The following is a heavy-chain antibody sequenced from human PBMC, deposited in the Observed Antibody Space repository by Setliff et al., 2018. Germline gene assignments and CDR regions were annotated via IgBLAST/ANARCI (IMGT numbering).Heavy chain of an antibody. CDR2: ISAYTGNA. D-gene: IGHD2-2*01. CDR1: GYTFSDYG. CDR3: SRLVRYCTTTSCQRLSGDEY. J-gene: IGHJ4*02. Sequence: ASVKVSCKASGYTFSDYGITWVRQAPGQGLEWMGWISAYTGNAYYAHKLQDRVTMTTDTSTGTAYMELRSLASDDTAVYYCSRLVRYCTTTSCQRLSGDEYWGQGTVVTVSS. V-gene: IGHV1-18*01.